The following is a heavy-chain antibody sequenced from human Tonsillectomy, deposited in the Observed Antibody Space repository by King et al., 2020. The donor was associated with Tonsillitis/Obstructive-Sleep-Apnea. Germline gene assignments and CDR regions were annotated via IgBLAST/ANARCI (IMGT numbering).Heavy chain of an antibody. CDR3: ARGHYGDYAGVSLDY. CDR2: IDWDDDK. Sequence: VTLKESGPALVKPTQTLTLTCTFSGFSLSTSGMCVSWIRQPPGKALEWLARIDWDDDKYYSTSLKTRLTISKDTSKNQVVLTMTNMDPVDTATYYCARGHYGDYAGVSLDYWGQGTLVTVSS. J-gene: IGHJ4*02. D-gene: IGHD4-17*01. V-gene: IGHV2-70*11. CDR1: GFSLSTSGMC.